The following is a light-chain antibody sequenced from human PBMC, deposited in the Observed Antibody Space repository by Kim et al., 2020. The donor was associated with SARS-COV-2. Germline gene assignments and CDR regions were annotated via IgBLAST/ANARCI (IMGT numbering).Light chain of an antibody. Sequence: SSELTQPPSVSVSPGQTASITCSGDKLGDKYACWYQQKPGQSPVLVIYQDSKRPSGIPERFSGSNSGNTATLTISGTQAMDEADYYCQAWDSSTFYVFGTGTRSPS. J-gene: IGLJ1*01. CDR3: QAWDSSTFYV. V-gene: IGLV3-1*01. CDR1: KLGDKY. CDR2: QDS.